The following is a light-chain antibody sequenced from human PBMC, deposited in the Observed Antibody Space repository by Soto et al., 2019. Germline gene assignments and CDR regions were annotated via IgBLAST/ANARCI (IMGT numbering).Light chain of an antibody. CDR1: QSVSNNY. CDR2: GAS. J-gene: IGKJ1*01. V-gene: IGKV3-20*01. CDR3: QQYGSSGT. Sequence: VLTQSPATLSVSPGERATLSCRASQSVSNNYLAWYQQKPGQAPRLLIHGASNRATGIPDRFSGSGSGTDFTLTISRLEPEDFAVYYCQQYGSSGTFGQGTKVDIK.